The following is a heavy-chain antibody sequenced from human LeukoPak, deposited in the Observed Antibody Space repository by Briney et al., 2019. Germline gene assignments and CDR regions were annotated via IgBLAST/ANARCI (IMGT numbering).Heavy chain of an antibody. J-gene: IGHJ4*02. CDR1: GFTFDDYG. CDR2: IYWKGDAT. CDR3: ARGLQYFDN. D-gene: IGHD5-24*01. V-gene: IGHV3-20*04. Sequence: PGGSLRLSCGASGFTFDDYGMSWVRQAPGQGLEWVSHIYWKGDATRYADSVKGRFTISRDNAKNSLYLRMDSLRVEDTAFYYCARGLQYFDNWGRGTLVTVSS.